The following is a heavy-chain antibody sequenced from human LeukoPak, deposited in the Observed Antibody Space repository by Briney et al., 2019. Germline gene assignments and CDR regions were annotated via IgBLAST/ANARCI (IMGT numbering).Heavy chain of an antibody. CDR3: ARDLHSSSWYNFGY. J-gene: IGHJ4*02. CDR2: ISSSSSYI. D-gene: IGHD6-13*01. Sequence: PGGSLRLSCAASGFTFSSYSMNWVRQAPGKGLEWVSSISSSSSYIYYADSVKGRFTVSRDNAKNSLYLQMNSLRAEDTAVYYCARDLHSSSWYNFGYWGQGTLVTVSS. CDR1: GFTFSSYS. V-gene: IGHV3-21*01.